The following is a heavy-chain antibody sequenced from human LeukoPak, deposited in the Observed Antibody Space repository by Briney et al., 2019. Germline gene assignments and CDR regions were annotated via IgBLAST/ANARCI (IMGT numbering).Heavy chain of an antibody. Sequence: TGGSLRLSCAASGFTFSSYGMHWVRQAPGKGLEWVAGIWYDGSNKYYADSVKGRFTISRDNSKNTLYLQMNSLRAEDTAVYYCARRYCSGGSYALDDAFDIWGQGTMVTVSS. CDR1: GFTFSSYG. CDR2: IWYDGSNK. J-gene: IGHJ3*02. V-gene: IGHV3-33*01. D-gene: IGHD2-15*01. CDR3: ARRYCSGGSYALDDAFDI.